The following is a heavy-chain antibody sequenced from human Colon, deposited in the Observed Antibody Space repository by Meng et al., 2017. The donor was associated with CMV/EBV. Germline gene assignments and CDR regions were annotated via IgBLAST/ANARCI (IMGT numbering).Heavy chain of an antibody. D-gene: IGHD6-13*01. CDR2: INPNSGDT. CDR3: ARSFFWGGRWYGAPDY. V-gene: IGHV1-2*06. CDR1: GYNFTGYY. J-gene: IGHJ4*02. Sequence: QVQLVQSGAELKKPGASLKVSCKASGYNFTGYYIHWVRQAPGQGLEWMGRINPNSGDTNSAQRFEGRVTMTRDTSINTAYMELNSLRSDDTAVYYCARSFFWGGRWYGAPDYWGQGSLVTVSS.